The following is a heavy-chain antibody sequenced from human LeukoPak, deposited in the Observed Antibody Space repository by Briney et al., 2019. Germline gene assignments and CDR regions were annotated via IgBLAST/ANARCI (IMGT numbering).Heavy chain of an antibody. D-gene: IGHD3-22*01. CDR1: GFTFDDYA. V-gene: IGHV3-9*01. CDR2: ISWNSGSI. Sequence: GGSLRLSCAASGFTFDDYAMHWVRQAPGKGLEWVSGISWNSGSIGYADSVKGRFTISRDNAKNSLYLQMNSLRAEDTALYYCAKGPMYYYDSSGYYLDYWGQGTLVTVSS. J-gene: IGHJ4*02. CDR3: AKGPMYYYDSSGYYLDY.